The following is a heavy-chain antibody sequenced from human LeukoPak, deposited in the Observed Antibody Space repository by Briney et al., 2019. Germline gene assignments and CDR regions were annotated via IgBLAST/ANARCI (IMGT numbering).Heavy chain of an antibody. V-gene: IGHV4-59*01. Sequence: SETLSLTCTVSGGSISSYYWSWIRQPPGKGLEGIGYIYYSGSTNYNPSLKSRVTISVDTSKNQFSLKLSSVTAADTAVYYCATSMVRGVLFDYWGQGTLVTVSS. CDR3: ATSMVRGVLFDY. D-gene: IGHD3-10*01. CDR2: IYYSGST. J-gene: IGHJ4*02. CDR1: GGSISSYY.